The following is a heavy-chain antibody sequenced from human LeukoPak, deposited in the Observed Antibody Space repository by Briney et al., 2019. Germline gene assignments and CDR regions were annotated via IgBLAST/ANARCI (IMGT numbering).Heavy chain of an antibody. CDR1: GFTVSTNY. V-gene: IGHV3-53*01. Sequence: GGSLRPSCAASGFTVSTNYMSWVRQAPGKGLEWVSVIYSGGSTYYADSVKGRFTISRDNFKSTLYLQMNSLRAEDTAVYYCARAAVEDYYYYMDVWGKGTTVTVSS. CDR3: ARAAVEDYYYYMDV. J-gene: IGHJ6*03. CDR2: IYSGGST.